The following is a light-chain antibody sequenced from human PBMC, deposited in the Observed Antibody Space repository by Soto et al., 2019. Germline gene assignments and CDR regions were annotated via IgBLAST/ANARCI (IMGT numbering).Light chain of an antibody. CDR1: SGDVGGYNY. CDR2: EVS. J-gene: IGLJ1*01. V-gene: IGLV2-14*01. CDR3: SLYTSENAYV. Sequence: QSVLTQPASVSGSPGQSITISCTGTSGDVGGYNYVSWYQQHPGKAPKLMIYEVSKRPSGVPDRFSGSKSGNTASLTISGLQAADEADYYCSLYTSENAYVFGTGTKVTVL.